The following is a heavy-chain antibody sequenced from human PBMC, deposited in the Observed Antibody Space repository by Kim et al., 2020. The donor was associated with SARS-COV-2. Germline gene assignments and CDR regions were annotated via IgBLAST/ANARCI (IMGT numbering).Heavy chain of an antibody. D-gene: IGHD3-10*01. Sequence: SPSFQGQVTISADKSISTAYLQWSSLKASDTAMYYCARQYYGSGLIPFDPWGQGTLVTVSS. V-gene: IGHV5-51*01. CDR3: ARQYYGSGLIPFDP. J-gene: IGHJ5*02.